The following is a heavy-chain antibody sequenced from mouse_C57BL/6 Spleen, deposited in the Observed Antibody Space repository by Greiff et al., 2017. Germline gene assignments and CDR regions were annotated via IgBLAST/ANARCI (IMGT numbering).Heavy chain of an antibody. CDR2: IYPGDGDT. D-gene: IGHD2-4*01. CDR3: ASVYYDYDVGAMDY. Sequence: QVQLQQSGPELVKPGASVKISCKASGYAFSSSWMNWVKQRPGKGLEWIGRIYPGDGDTNYNGKLKGKATLTADKSSSPAYMQLSSLTSEDSAVYFCASVYYDYDVGAMDYWGQGTSVTVSS. J-gene: IGHJ4*01. CDR1: GYAFSSSW. V-gene: IGHV1-82*01.